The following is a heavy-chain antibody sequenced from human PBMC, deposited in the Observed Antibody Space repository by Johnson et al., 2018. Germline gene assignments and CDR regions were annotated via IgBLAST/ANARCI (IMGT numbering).Heavy chain of an antibody. CDR1: GFTFDDYA. CDR3: AKDRSRYEGWYYYMDV. Sequence: VQLVESGGGLVQPGRSLRLSCAASGFTFDDYAMHWVRQAPGKGLEWVSGISWNSGRIGYADSVKGRFTISRDNAKNSLYLQMNSLRAEDTALYYCAKDRSRYEGWYYYMDVWRKGTTV. D-gene: IGHD2-2*01. CDR2: ISWNSGRI. J-gene: IGHJ6*03. V-gene: IGHV3-9*01.